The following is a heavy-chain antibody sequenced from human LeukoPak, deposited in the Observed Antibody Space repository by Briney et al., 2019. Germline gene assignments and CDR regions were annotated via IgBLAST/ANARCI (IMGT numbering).Heavy chain of an antibody. D-gene: IGHD5-18*01. CDR1: GGSFSGYY. V-gene: IGHV4-34*01. CDR2: INHSGIT. Sequence: SETLSLTCAVYGGSFSGYYWTWIRQPPGKGLEWIGEINHSGITNYNPSLKSRVTISVDTSKNQFSLKLSSVTAADTAVYYCARHRLDGYSYGYRENAFDIWGQGTMVTVSS. J-gene: IGHJ3*02. CDR3: ARHRLDGYSYGYRENAFDI.